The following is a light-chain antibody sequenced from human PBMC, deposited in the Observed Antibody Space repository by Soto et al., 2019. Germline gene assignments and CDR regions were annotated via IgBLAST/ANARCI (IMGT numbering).Light chain of an antibody. V-gene: IGLV2-14*01. J-gene: IGLJ2*01. CDR1: GSDVGGYNY. Sequence: QSALTQPASVSGSPGQSITISCTGTGSDVGGYNYVSWYQQHPGKAPKLMIYEVSNRPSGVSNRFSGSKSGNTASLTISGLQAEDEDDYYCSSYTSSSTLVVFGGGTKVTVL. CDR3: SSYTSSSTLVV. CDR2: EVS.